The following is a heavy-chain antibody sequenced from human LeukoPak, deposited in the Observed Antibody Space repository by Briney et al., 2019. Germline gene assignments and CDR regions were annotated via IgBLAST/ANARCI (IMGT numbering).Heavy chain of an antibody. J-gene: IGHJ4*02. Sequence: GRSLRLSCAASGFTFSSYGMHWARQAPGKGLEWVAVIWYDGSNKYYADSVKGRFTISRDNSKNTLYLQMNSLRAEDTAVYYCARDGDYYDSSGYYQDYWGQGTLVTVS. CDR1: GFTFSSYG. V-gene: IGHV3-33*01. D-gene: IGHD3-22*01. CDR3: ARDGDYYDSSGYYQDY. CDR2: IWYDGSNK.